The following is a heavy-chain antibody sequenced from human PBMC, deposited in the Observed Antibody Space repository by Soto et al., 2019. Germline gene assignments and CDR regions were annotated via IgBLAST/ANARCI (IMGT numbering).Heavy chain of an antibody. J-gene: IGHJ4*02. CDR1: GFTFSSYA. Sequence: EVQLLESGGGLVQPGGSLRLSCAASGFTFSSYAMSWFRQAPGKGLEWVSAISGSVGSTYYADSVKGRFTISRDNSKNTLYLQINSLRAEDTAVYYCAKHFIVVVPAASVWGQGTLVTVSS. CDR3: AKHFIVVVPAASV. CDR2: ISGSVGST. V-gene: IGHV3-23*01. D-gene: IGHD2-2*01.